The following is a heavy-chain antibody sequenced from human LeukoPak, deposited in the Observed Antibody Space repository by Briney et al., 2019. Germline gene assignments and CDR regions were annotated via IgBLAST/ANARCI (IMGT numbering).Heavy chain of an antibody. CDR1: GFTFSSYA. CDR2: ISGSGNTT. Sequence: GGSLRLSCAASGFTFSSYAMNWVRQAPGKGLEWVSVISGSGNTTYYADSVKGRFTISRDNSKKTLYLQMNSLRAEDTAVYYCAKEVVPAAWGNWFDPWGQGTLVTVSS. D-gene: IGHD2-2*01. V-gene: IGHV3-23*01. J-gene: IGHJ5*02. CDR3: AKEVVPAAWGNWFDP.